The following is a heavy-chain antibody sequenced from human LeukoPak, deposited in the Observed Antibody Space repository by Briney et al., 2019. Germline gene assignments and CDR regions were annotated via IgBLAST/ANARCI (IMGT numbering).Heavy chain of an antibody. CDR1: GYTFTDYY. CDR2: FDPEDGET. V-gene: IGHV1-24*01. Sequence: AASVKVSCKASGYTFTDYYMHWVRQAPGKGLEWMGGFDPEDGETIYAQKFQGRVTMTEDTSTDTAYMELSSLRSEDTAVYYCATGGFYYYYGMDVWGQGTTVTVSS. D-gene: IGHD3-16*01. J-gene: IGHJ6*02. CDR3: ATGGFYYYYGMDV.